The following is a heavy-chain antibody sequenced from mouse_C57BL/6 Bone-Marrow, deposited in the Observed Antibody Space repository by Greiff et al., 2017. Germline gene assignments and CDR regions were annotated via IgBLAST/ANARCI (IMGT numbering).Heavy chain of an antibody. J-gene: IGHJ2*01. CDR1: GYTFTSYW. V-gene: IGHV1-64*01. D-gene: IGHD2-4*01. CDR3: ARWGLRREDY. CDR2: IHPNSGST. Sequence: QVQLQQPGAELVKPGASVTLSCKASGYTFTSYWMHWVKQRPGQGLEWIGMIHPNSGSTNYNEKFKSKATLTVDKSSSTAYMQLSSLTSEDSAVYYCARWGLRREDYWGQGTTLTVSS.